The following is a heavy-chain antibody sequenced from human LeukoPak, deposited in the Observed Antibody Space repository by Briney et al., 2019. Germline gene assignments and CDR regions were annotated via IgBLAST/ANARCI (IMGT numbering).Heavy chain of an antibody. D-gene: IGHD5-12*01. CDR3: ARYDYGRSGFDY. CDR1: GFTVSTNY. Sequence: PGGSLRLSCAASGFTVSTNYMTWVRQAPGKGLEWVSVIYSGGTTYYADSVKGRFSISRDNSKNTLYLQMNSLRAEDTAVYYSARYDYGRSGFDYWGQGTLVTVSS. J-gene: IGHJ4*02. V-gene: IGHV3-66*01. CDR2: IYSGGTT.